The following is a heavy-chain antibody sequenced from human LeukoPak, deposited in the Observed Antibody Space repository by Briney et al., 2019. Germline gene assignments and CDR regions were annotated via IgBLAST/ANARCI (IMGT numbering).Heavy chain of an antibody. Sequence: PGGSLRFSCAASGFTFSSYGMHWVRQAPGKGLEWVAFIRYDGSNKYYADSVKGRFTISRDNSKNTLYLQMNSLRAEDTAVYYCAKGLGSSGFEEDYWGQGTLVTVSS. CDR1: GFTFSSYG. J-gene: IGHJ4*02. D-gene: IGHD3-22*01. V-gene: IGHV3-30*02. CDR3: AKGLGSSGFEEDY. CDR2: IRYDGSNK.